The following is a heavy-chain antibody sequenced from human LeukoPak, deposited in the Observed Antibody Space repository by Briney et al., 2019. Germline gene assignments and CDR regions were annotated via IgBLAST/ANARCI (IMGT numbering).Heavy chain of an antibody. CDR1: GGSFSGYY. CDR3: ARGEGHSKDPPCFDY. D-gene: IGHD3-3*02. CDR2: INHSGST. V-gene: IGHV4-34*01. J-gene: IGHJ4*02. Sequence: PSETLSLTCAVYGGSFSGYYWSWIRQPPGKGLEWIGEINHSGSTNYNPSLKSRVTISVDTSKNQFSLKLSSVTAADTAVYYCARGEGHSKDPPCFDYWGQGTLVTVSS.